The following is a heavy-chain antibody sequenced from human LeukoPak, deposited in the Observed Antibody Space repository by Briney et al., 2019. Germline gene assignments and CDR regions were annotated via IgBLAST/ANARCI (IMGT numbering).Heavy chain of an antibody. D-gene: IGHD3-10*01. V-gene: IGHV3-7*01. CDR1: GFTFSSYW. CDR2: IKQDGSEK. CDR3: ARVYGSGSHTLSYFDY. Sequence: GGSLRLSCAASGFTFSSYWMSWVRQAPGKGLEWVANIKQDGSEKYYVDSVKGRFTISRDNAKNSLYLQMNSLRAEDTAVYYCARVYGSGSHTLSYFDYWGQGILVTVSS. J-gene: IGHJ4*02.